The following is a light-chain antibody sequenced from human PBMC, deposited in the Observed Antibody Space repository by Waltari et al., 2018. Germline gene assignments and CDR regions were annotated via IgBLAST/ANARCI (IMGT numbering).Light chain of an antibody. J-gene: IGKJ4*01. Sequence: DIQMTQSPSSLSPSVVNRAIPTCRASQAISTFLAWFQLKPGKAPKSLIYAASTLQTGVSSNFSGSGSGTDFTLTISSLQPGDCATYYCQQYSTFPPTFGGGTRVEI. CDR1: QAISTF. CDR3: QQYSTFPPT. CDR2: AAS. V-gene: IGKV1-16*02.